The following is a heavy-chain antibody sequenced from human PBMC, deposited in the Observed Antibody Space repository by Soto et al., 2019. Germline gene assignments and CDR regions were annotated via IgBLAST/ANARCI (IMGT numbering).Heavy chain of an antibody. V-gene: IGHV3-23*01. CDR3: AKYLTIFGVVTPYGMDV. CDR2: ISGSGGST. J-gene: IGHJ6*02. D-gene: IGHD3-3*01. CDR1: GVTFSSYG. Sequence: GGSLRLSCGASGVTFSSYGMSWVRQAPEKGLEWVSAISGSGGSTYYADSVKGRFTISRDNSKNTLYLQMNSLRAEDTAIYYCAKYLTIFGVVTPYGMDVRGQGTTVTVSS.